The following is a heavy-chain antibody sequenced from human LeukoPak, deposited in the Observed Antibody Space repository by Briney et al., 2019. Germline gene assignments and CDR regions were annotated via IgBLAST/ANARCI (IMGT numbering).Heavy chain of an antibody. CDR1: GGSISSSSYY. CDR3: ARVHYDILTGYYNGFDY. CDR2: IYYSGST. J-gene: IGHJ4*02. D-gene: IGHD3-9*01. V-gene: IGHV4-61*05. Sequence: PSETLSLTCTVSGGSISSSSYYWGWIRQPPGKGLEWIGYIYYSGSTNYNPSLKSRVTISVDTSKNQFSLKLSSVTAADTTVYYCARVHYDILTGYYNGFDYWGQGTLVTVSS.